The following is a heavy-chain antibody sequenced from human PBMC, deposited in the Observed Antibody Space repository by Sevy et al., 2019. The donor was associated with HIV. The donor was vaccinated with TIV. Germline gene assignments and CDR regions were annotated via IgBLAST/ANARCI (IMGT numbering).Heavy chain of an antibody. D-gene: IGHD5-12*01. Sequence: HGESLKISCEGSGYSFTHYWIAWVRQIPGKGLEWMGIIYPGDPAPTYSPSFQGRVTISADKSINIAYLQWSRLRASDTAIYYCARLNGFEPYSYYALDVWGQGTTVTVSS. J-gene: IGHJ6*02. CDR3: ARLNGFEPYSYYALDV. V-gene: IGHV5-51*01. CDR2: IYPGDPAP. CDR1: GYSFTHYW.